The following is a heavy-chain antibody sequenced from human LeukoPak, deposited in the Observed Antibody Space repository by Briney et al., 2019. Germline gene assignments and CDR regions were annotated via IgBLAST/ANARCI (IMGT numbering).Heavy chain of an antibody. CDR2: IYYSGST. CDR3: ARYWGVQLWPHWYFDL. CDR1: GGSLSSYY. Sequence: MTSETLSLTCTVSGGSLSSYYWSWFRQTPGEGPEWIGYIYYSGSTKYNPSLSSRVTISVDRSKNQFSLKLNSVTAADTAVYYCARYWGVQLWPHWYFDLWGRGSLVTVSS. J-gene: IGHJ2*01. D-gene: IGHD5-18*01. V-gene: IGHV4-59*01.